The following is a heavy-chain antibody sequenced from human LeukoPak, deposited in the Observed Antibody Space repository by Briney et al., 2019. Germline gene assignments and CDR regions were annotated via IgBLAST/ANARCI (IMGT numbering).Heavy chain of an antibody. CDR3: AGTYYDFWSGYQDY. J-gene: IGHJ4*02. CDR1: GGSFSGYY. D-gene: IGHD3-3*01. V-gene: IGHV4-34*01. Sequence: SETLSLTCAVYGGSFSGYYWSWIRQPPGKGLEWIGEINHSGSTNYNPSLKSRVTISVDTSKNQFSLKLSSVTAADTAVYYCAGTYYDFWSGYQDYWGQGTLVTVSS. CDR2: INHSGST.